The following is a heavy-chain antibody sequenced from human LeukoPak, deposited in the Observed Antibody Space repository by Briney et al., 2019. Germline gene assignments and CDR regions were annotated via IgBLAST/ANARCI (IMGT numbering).Heavy chain of an antibody. J-gene: IGHJ4*02. CDR1: GFTFNNYG. CDR3: AREGGFYRPLDY. CDR2: IWFDESNK. Sequence: GGSLRLSCAASGFTFNNYGMHWVRQAPGKGLEWLAFIWFDESNKFYAASVKGRFTISRDNSKNTLYLQMNSLRAEDTAVYYCAREGGFYRPLDYSGQGTLVTVSS. V-gene: IGHV3-33*01. D-gene: IGHD3-3*01.